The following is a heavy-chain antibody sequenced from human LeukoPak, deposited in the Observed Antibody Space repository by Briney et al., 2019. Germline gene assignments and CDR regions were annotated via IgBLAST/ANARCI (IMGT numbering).Heavy chain of an antibody. CDR2: ISAYNGNT. Sequence: GASVKLSCKASGYTFTSYGISWVRQATGQGLEWMVGISAYNGNTNYAQKLQGRVTMTTDTSTSTAYMELRSLRSDDTAVYYCARDDPMIVVVITYYYYGMDVWGQGTTVTVSS. CDR1: GYTFTSYG. CDR3: ARDDPMIVVVITYYYYGMDV. J-gene: IGHJ6*02. V-gene: IGHV1-18*01. D-gene: IGHD3-22*01.